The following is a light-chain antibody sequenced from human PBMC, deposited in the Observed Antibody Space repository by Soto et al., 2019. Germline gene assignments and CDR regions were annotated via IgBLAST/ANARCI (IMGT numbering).Light chain of an antibody. CDR1: QSVSSTY. CDR3: QHYGSSLWT. V-gene: IGKV3-20*01. Sequence: IVLTQSPGTLSLSPGERASLSCRASQSVSSTYLAWYQQKPGQAPRLLMYATSTRATGIPDRFSGSGSGTDFTLTISRLEPEDFAVYYCQHYGSSLWTFGHGTTVEIK. CDR2: ATS. J-gene: IGKJ1*01.